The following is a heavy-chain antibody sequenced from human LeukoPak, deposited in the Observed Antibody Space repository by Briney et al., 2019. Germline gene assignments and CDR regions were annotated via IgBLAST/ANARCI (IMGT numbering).Heavy chain of an antibody. J-gene: IGHJ4*02. CDR3: ATVDDIVATIYSDY. CDR2: NSGSGGRT. V-gene: IGHV3-23*01. Sequence: GGSLRLSCAASGFTFSIYAMSWLRQAPEKGLECVSGNSGSGGRTYYADSVKGRFTIYRDNSKNTLYLQMNSLRAEDTAVYYCATVDDIVATIYSDYWGQGTLVTVSS. D-gene: IGHD5-12*01. CDR1: GFTFSIYA.